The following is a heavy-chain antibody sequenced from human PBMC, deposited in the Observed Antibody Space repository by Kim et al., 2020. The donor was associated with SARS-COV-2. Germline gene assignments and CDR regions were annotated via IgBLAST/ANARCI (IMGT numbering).Heavy chain of an antibody. J-gene: IGHJ4*02. D-gene: IGHD6-19*01. V-gene: IGHV1-3*01. CDR3: TTPQIGWYDY. CDR2: INAANTNI. Sequence: ASVKVSCKASGYTFTSHAMHWVRQAPGQRPEWMGWINAANTNIKYSEKFQGRVTMTWDTFASTAYMELSSLKSEDTAVYFCTTPQIGWYDYWGQGTLVTVSS. CDR1: GYTFTSHA.